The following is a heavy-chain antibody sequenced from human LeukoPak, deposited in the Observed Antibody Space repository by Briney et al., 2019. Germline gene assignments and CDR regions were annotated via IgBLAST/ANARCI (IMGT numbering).Heavy chain of an antibody. V-gene: IGHV4-39*07. J-gene: IGHJ6*02. D-gene: IGHD2-21*01. CDR3: ARAAGPYYYYGMDV. CDR1: GGSISSSRYY. CDR2: IYYSGST. Sequence: PSETLSLTCTVSGGSISSSRYYWGWIRQPPGKGLEWIGSIYYSGSTNYNPSLKSRVTISVDTSKNQFSLKLNSVTAADTAVYYCARAAGPYYYYGMDVWGQGTTVTVSS.